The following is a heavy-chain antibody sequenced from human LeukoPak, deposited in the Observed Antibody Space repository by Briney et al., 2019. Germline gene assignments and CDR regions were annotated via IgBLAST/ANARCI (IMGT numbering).Heavy chain of an antibody. CDR2: IYSGGST. CDR3: ASGTGSYTYYFEF. CDR1: GFTVSSNY. Sequence: GGSLRLSCAASGFTVSSNYFSWVRQAPGKGLEWVSIIYSGGSTYYADSVRGRFIISRDDSKNMLYLQMDSLRAEDTAVYYCASGTGSYTYYFEFWGQGTLVTVSS. V-gene: IGHV3-66*01. J-gene: IGHJ4*02. D-gene: IGHD3-10*01.